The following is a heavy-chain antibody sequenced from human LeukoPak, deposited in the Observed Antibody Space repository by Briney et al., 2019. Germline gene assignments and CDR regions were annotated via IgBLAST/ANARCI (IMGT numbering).Heavy chain of an antibody. D-gene: IGHD6-6*01. J-gene: IGHJ5*02. CDR3: ARDSSGPWFDP. Sequence: PGGSLRLSCAASGFTFSSYTMNWVRQAPGKGLEWVSSFSRSGPYIYYADSVKGRFTISRDNAKNSLYLQMNSLRAEDTAVYYCARDSSGPWFDPWGQGTLVTVSS. CDR2: FSRSGPYI. CDR1: GFTFSSYT. V-gene: IGHV3-21*01.